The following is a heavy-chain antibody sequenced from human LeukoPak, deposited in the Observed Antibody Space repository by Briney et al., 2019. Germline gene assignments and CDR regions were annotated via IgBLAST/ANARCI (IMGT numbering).Heavy chain of an antibody. Sequence: GGSMSPSWLISGLSFSTNAMSWVRQPAGRGLEWVSGIRGIVASTYYADSVTGPLTLSRGNSRNTLYRQVDSLMSAGPAVYYCAKDVGKWESLHFFDCWGQGTLVTVSS. D-gene: IGHD1-26*01. J-gene: IGHJ4*02. CDR1: GLSFSTNA. V-gene: IGHV3-23*01. CDR3: AKDVGKWESLHFFDC. CDR2: IRGIVAST.